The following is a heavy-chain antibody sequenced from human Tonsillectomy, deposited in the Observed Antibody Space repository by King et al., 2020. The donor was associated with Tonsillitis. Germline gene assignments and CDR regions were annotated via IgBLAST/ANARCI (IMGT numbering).Heavy chain of an antibody. CDR3: ASDWYSSSWYDAFDI. J-gene: IGHJ3*02. CDR2: ISRSSGTI. Sequence: VQLVESGGELVQPGGSLRLSCAASGFTFSSYSMNWVRQAPGKGLEWISYISRSSGTIFYADSVKGRFTISRDNAKNSLYLQMNSLRDEDTAVYYWASDWYSSSWYDAFDIWGQGTMVTVSS. D-gene: IGHD6-13*01. CDR1: GFTFSSYS. V-gene: IGHV3-48*02.